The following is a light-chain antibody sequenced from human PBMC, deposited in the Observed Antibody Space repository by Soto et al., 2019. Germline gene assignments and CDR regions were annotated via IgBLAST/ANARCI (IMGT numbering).Light chain of an antibody. V-gene: IGKV3-20*01. CDR2: DAS. CDR3: QQYGSVPLT. J-gene: IGKJ4*01. CDR1: QSVSTSY. Sequence: EIVLTQSPGTLSLSPGERATLSCRASQSVSTSYLAWYQQKPGQAPRLLIYDASSRATGIPDRFSGSGSGADFTLTISRLEPEDFAVYYCQQYGSVPLTFGGGTKVEIK.